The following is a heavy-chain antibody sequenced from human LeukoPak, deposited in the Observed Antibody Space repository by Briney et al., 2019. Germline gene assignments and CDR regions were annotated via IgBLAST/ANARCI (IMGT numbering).Heavy chain of an antibody. CDR3: ARDPLEWGGTYYVDY. CDR2: ISYDAIDK. V-gene: IGHV3-30*01. CDR1: GFTFSNYY. Sequence: SGGGLVKPGGSLRLSCVASGFTFSNYYMNWVRQAPGKGLEWVAVISYDAIDKYYADSVKGRFTISRDNSKNTLHLQMNSLRPEDTAVYYCARDPLEWGGTYYVDYWGQGTLVTVSS. J-gene: IGHJ4*02. D-gene: IGHD3-3*01.